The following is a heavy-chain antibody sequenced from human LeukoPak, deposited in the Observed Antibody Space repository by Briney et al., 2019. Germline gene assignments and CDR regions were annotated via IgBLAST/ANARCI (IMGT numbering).Heavy chain of an antibody. D-gene: IGHD6-19*01. V-gene: IGHV3-23*01. CDR3: AKGGGPYSSGWYKAYFDY. Sequence: GGSLRLSCAASGFTFSSYAMSWVRQAPGKGLEWVSAISGSGGSTYYADSVKGRFIISRDNSKNTLYLQMNSLRAEDTAIYYCAKGGGPYSSGWYKAYFDYWGQGTLVTVSS. CDR2: ISGSGGST. J-gene: IGHJ4*02. CDR1: GFTFSSYA.